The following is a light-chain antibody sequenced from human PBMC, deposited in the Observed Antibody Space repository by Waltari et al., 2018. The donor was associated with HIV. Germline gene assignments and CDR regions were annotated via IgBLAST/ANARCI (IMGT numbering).Light chain of an antibody. CDR2: QAS. V-gene: IGKV1-5*03. J-gene: IGKJ1*01. CDR3: QKYDHYFWT. CDR1: QSIDFW. Sequence: DIQMTQSPSTVSASVGDSVTITCRASQSIDFWLAWYQKKPGKPPKVLIYQASNLDSGVPSRFSGSRSGTEFTLTISSLQPDDSATYYCQKYDHYFWTFGQGTKVEIK.